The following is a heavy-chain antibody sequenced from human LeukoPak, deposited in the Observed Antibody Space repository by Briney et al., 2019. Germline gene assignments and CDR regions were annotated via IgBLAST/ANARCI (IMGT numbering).Heavy chain of an antibody. CDR3: ARGSGLTAFDI. Sequence: SETLSLTCTVSGDSISGYYWSWIRQPAGKGLEWIGRIYNNENTNYNPSLKSRVTMSVDTSKDQFSLKLSSVTAADTAVYFCARGSGLTAFDIWGQGTAVTVSS. V-gene: IGHV4-4*07. CDR1: GDSISGYY. D-gene: IGHD3-3*01. J-gene: IGHJ3*02. CDR2: IYNNENT.